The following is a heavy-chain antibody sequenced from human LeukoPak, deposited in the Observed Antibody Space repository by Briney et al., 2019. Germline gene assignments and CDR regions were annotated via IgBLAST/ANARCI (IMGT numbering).Heavy chain of an antibody. CDR3: ARNPNWLSYGMDV. CDR2: IKQDGSEK. Sequence: GGSLRLSCAGSGFTFSLYWMSWVRQAPGKGLERVANIKQDGSEKYSVDSVKGRFTISRGNTKNSLYLQMNSLRGEDSAVYYCARNPNWLSYGMDVWGQGTTVTVSS. V-gene: IGHV3-7*01. CDR1: GFTFSLYW. J-gene: IGHJ6*02. D-gene: IGHD6-19*01.